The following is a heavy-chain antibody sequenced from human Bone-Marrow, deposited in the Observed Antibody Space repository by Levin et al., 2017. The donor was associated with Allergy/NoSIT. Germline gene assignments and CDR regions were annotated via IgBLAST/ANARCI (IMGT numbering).Heavy chain of an antibody. V-gene: IGHV4-4*07. CDR1: GVSISSYY. J-gene: IGHJ3*02. Sequence: SETLSLTCTVSGVSISSYYWSWIRQPAGTGLGWIWRIYTSGSPNSNPSLKSRVTMSVDTSKNQFSLKLSSVTAADTAWYYCARTCALDALDSWGRGTMVAVAS. CDR3: ARTCALDALDS. CDR2: IYTSGSP.